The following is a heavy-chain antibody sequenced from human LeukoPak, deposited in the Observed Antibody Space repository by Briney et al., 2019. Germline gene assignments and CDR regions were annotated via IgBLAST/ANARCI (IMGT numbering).Heavy chain of an antibody. CDR1: GGSISSTSYY. V-gene: IGHV4-39*01. Sequence: SETLSLTCIVSGGSISSTSYYWGWIRQPPGRGLEWIASIYYSGTTYYNPSLKSRVTISVDTSKNQFSLKPSSVSAADTAVYYCAGQISSGTQPCDWFDPWGQGTLVTVSS. J-gene: IGHJ5*02. CDR3: AGQISSGTQPCDWFDP. CDR2: IYYSGTT. D-gene: IGHD6-19*01.